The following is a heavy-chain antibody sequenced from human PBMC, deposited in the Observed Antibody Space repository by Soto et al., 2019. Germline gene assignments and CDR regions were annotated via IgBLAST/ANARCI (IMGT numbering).Heavy chain of an antibody. CDR1: GGSISSSSYY. V-gene: IGHV4-39*01. Sequence: SETLSLTCTVSGGSISSSSYYWGWIRQPPGKGLEWIGSIYYSGSTYYNPSLKSRVTISVDTSKNQFSLKLSSVTAADTAVYYCARLGGRWDPSIIRAFDIWGKGTMVTV. CDR2: IYYSGST. CDR3: ARLGGRWDPSIIRAFDI. D-gene: IGHD1-26*01. J-gene: IGHJ3*02.